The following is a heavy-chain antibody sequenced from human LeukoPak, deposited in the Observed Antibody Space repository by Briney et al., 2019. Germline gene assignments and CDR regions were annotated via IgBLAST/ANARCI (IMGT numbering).Heavy chain of an antibody. Sequence: GGSLRLSCAASGITFGNNWMHWVRQGPGKGLVWISRINSDGGGAIYADSVKGRFTVSRDNAKNTLYLQMNSLRAEDTALYYCAKAITGYCSSTSCPYAFDIWGQGTMVTVSS. CDR2: INSDGGGA. D-gene: IGHD2-2*01. CDR3: AKAITGYCSSTSCPYAFDI. J-gene: IGHJ3*02. V-gene: IGHV3-74*01. CDR1: GITFGNNW.